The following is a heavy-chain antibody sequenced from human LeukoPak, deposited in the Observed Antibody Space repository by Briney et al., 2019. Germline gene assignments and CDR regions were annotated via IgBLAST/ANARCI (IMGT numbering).Heavy chain of an antibody. CDR2: IWYDGSNK. CDR1: GFTFSSYG. J-gene: IGHJ5*02. V-gene: IGHV3-33*01. Sequence: GGSLRLSCAASGFTFSSYGMHWVRQAPGKGLEWVGVIWYDGSNKYYADSVKGRFTISRDNSKNTLYLQMNSLRAEDTAVYYCAREYVLLWFGEIRVFDPWGQGTLVTVSS. D-gene: IGHD3-10*01. CDR3: AREYVLLWFGEIRVFDP.